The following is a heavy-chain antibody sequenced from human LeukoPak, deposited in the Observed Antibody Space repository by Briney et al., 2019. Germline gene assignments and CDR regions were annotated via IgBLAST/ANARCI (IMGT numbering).Heavy chain of an antibody. V-gene: IGHV1-69*13. D-gene: IGHD2-2*01. CDR3: AREGCSSTSCQDGMDV. J-gene: IGHJ6*02. CDR2: IIPIFGTA. Sequence: ASVKVPCKASGGTFSSYAISWVRQAPGQGLEWMGGIIPIFGTANYAQKFQGRVTITADESTSTAYKELSSLRSEDTAVYYCAREGCSSTSCQDGMDVWGQGTTVTVSS. CDR1: GGTFSSYA.